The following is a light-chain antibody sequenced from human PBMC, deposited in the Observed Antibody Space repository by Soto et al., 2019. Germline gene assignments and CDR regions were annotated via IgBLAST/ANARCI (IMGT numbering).Light chain of an antibody. CDR2: DVS. Sequence: QSALPQPASVSGSPGQSITIACTGTSSDVGDYNYVSWYQQHPGKAPILMIYDVSNRHSGVSNRFSGSKSGNTASLTISGLQAEDEADYYCSSYTSSSPNYGFGTGTKVTVL. J-gene: IGLJ1*01. V-gene: IGLV2-14*01. CDR3: SSYTSSSPNYG. CDR1: SSDVGDYNY.